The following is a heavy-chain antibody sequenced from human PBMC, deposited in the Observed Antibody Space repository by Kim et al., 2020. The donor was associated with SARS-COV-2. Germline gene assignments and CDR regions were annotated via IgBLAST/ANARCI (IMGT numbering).Heavy chain of an antibody. D-gene: IGHD2-15*01. J-gene: IGHJ6*02. V-gene: IGHV4-34*01. Sequence: SETLSLTCAVYGGSFSGYYWSWIRQPPGKGLEWIGEINHSGSTNYNPSLKSRVTISVDTSKNQFSLKLSSVTAADTAVYYCAREDVVVVAATNYYYGMDVWGQGTTVTVS. CDR2: INHSGST. CDR1: GGSFSGYY. CDR3: AREDVVVVAATNYYYGMDV.